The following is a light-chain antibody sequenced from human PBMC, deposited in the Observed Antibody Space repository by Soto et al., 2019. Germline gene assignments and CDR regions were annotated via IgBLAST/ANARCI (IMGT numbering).Light chain of an antibody. CDR2: EGS. CDR3: CSYAGSSTVL. J-gene: IGLJ2*01. CDR1: SSDIGTSNL. Sequence: QSALTQPASVSGSPGQSITISCTGTSSDIGTSNLVSWYQQHPGKAPKLMIYEGSKRPSGVSNRFSGSKSGNTASLTISGLQAEDEADYYCCSYAGSSTVLFGGGTKLTVL. V-gene: IGLV2-23*01.